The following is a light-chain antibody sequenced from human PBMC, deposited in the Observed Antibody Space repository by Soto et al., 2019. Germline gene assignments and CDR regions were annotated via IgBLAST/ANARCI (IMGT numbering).Light chain of an antibody. CDR1: SSDVGSYYL. CDR2: EDT. J-gene: IGLJ3*02. Sequence: QSALTQPASVSGSPGQSITISCTGTSSDVGSYYLVSWYQHHPGKAPKLIIYEDTKRPSGTSNRFSGSKSGNTASLTISGLQAEDEAEYYCCSFAGARVMFGGGTKLTVL. V-gene: IGLV2-23*01. CDR3: CSFAGARVM.